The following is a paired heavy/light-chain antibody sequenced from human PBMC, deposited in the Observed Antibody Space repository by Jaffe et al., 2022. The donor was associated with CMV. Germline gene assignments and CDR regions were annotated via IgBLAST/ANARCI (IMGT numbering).Heavy chain of an antibody. V-gene: IGHV1-2*02. Sequence: QVQLVQSGAEVKKPGASVKVSCQATGYSFTDFYIHWIRQAPGQGLEWLGWISPHTGGSMIGKNYQGRVTLTRDTSVSTVYMELISLRSDDTGVYFCARPFVRMPGENGYDLWGQGTMVIVSS. CDR2: ISPHTGGS. D-gene: IGHD3-10*02. J-gene: IGHJ3*01. CDR1: GYSFTDFY. CDR3: ARPFVRMPGENGYDL.
Light chain of an antibody. CDR1: QDVNIY. Sequence: DIQMTQSPSSLSAYVGDRVTITCQASQDVNIYVNWYQQKPGKAPKLLIFDASNLHTGIPSRFSGGGSGTDFTLTISSLQPEDIAIYFCQQYHNFYTFGQGTKLEIK. V-gene: IGKV1-33*01. J-gene: IGKJ2*01. CDR2: DAS. CDR3: QQYHNFYT.